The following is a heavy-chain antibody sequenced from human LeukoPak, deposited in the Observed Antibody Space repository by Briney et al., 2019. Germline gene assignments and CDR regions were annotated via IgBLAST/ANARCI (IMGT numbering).Heavy chain of an antibody. J-gene: IGHJ4*02. CDR1: GYNFTSYW. Sequence: GESLQISCKGSGYNFTSYWIGWVRQLPGKGLEWMGIIYPGDSDTRYSPSFQGQVTISADKSISTAYLQWSSLKASDTAMYYCARGHSSSWYYFDYWGQGTLVTVSS. CDR3: ARGHSSSWYYFDY. D-gene: IGHD6-13*01. CDR2: IYPGDSDT. V-gene: IGHV5-51*01.